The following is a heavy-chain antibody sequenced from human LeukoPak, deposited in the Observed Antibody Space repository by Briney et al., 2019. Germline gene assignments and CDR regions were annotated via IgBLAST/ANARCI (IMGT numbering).Heavy chain of an antibody. CDR3: ATQYYYGSGSYSYYFDY. V-gene: IGHV1-2*06. Sequence: ASVKVSCKASGYTFTGYYMHWVRQASGQGLEWMGRINPNSGGTNYAQKFQGRVTMTRDTSISTAYMELSRLRSDDTAVYYCATQYYYGSGSYSYYFDYWGQGTLVTVSS. CDR2: INPNSGGT. D-gene: IGHD3-10*01. CDR1: GYTFTGYY. J-gene: IGHJ4*02.